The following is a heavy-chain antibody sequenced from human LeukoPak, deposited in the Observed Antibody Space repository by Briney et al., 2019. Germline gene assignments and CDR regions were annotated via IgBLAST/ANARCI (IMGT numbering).Heavy chain of an antibody. CDR1: GFTFSSHS. J-gene: IGHJ6*02. D-gene: IGHD6-13*01. CDR3: ARDSSLYSSSCYDYYYCMDV. V-gene: IGHV3-21*01. CDR2: ISTSSSYV. Sequence: GGSLRLSCAASGFTFSSHSMNWVRQAPGKGLEWVSSISTSSSYVYYGDSVKGRFTISRDNAKNSLYLQMDSLRAEDTAVYYCARDSSLYSSSCYDYYYCMDVWGQGTTVTVSS.